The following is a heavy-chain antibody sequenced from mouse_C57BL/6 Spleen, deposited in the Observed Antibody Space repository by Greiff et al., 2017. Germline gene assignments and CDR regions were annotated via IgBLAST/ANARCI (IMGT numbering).Heavy chain of an antibody. Sequence: QVQLQQSGPELVKPGASVKISCKASGYSFTSYYIHWVKQRPGQGLEWIGWIYPGSGNTKYNEKFKGKATLTADTSSSTAYMQLSSLTSEVAAVYYCARATVVAPFDYWGQGTTLTVSS. CDR3: ARATVVAPFDY. V-gene: IGHV1-66*01. J-gene: IGHJ2*01. CDR2: IYPGSGNT. D-gene: IGHD1-1*01. CDR1: GYSFTSYY.